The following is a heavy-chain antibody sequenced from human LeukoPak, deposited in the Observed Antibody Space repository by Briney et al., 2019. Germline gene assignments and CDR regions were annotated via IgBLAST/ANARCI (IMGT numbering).Heavy chain of an antibody. D-gene: IGHD1-26*01. CDR3: ARDPYSGDYGTYYYYYMDV. Sequence: PGGSLRLSCAASGFTFSSYSMHWVRQAPGKGLDWVAFIQYDGSYLYYADSVMGRFTISRDNSKNTLYLQMDSLGPEDTAVYYCARDPYSGDYGTYYYYYMDVWGKGTTVTISS. V-gene: IGHV3-30*02. CDR2: IQYDGSYL. CDR1: GFTFSSYS. J-gene: IGHJ6*03.